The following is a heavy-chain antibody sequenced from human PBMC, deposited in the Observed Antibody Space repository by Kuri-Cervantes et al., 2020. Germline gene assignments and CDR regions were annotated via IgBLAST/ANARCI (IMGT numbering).Heavy chain of an antibody. V-gene: IGHV3-21*01. Sequence: ETLSLTCAVYGGSFTGYYWNWVRQAPGKGLEWVSSISSSSSYIYYADSVKGRFTISRDNAKNSLYLQMNSLRAEDTAVYYCARDEYCSGGSCYSGYWGQGTLVTVSS. CDR2: ISSSSSYI. D-gene: IGHD2-15*01. CDR1: GGSFTGYY. J-gene: IGHJ4*02. CDR3: ARDEYCSGGSCYSGY.